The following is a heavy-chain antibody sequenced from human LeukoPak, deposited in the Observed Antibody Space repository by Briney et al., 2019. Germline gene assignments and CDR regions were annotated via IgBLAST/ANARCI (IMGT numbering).Heavy chain of an antibody. CDR2: IIPIFGTA. CDR3: ARDHSSSWYFWFDP. Sequence: GASVKVSCKASGGTFSSYAISWVRQDPGQGLEWMGGIIPIFGTANYAQKFQGRVTITADKSTSTAYMELSSLRSEDTAVYYCARDHSSSWYFWFDPWGQGTLVTVSS. J-gene: IGHJ5*02. V-gene: IGHV1-69*06. CDR1: GGTFSSYA. D-gene: IGHD6-13*01.